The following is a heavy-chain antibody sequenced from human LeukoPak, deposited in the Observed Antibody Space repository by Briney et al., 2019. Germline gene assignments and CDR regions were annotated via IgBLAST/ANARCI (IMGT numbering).Heavy chain of an antibody. CDR3: AKLSGYSYGYFDY. D-gene: IGHD5-18*01. CDR1: RFTFSSYA. V-gene: IGHV3-23*01. Sequence: GGFLRLSCAASRFTFSSYAMSWVRQAPGKGLEWVSAISGSGGSTYYADSVKGRFTISRDNSKNTLFLQMNSLRAEDTAVYYCAKLSGYSYGYFDYWGQGTLVTVSS. J-gene: IGHJ4*02. CDR2: ISGSGGST.